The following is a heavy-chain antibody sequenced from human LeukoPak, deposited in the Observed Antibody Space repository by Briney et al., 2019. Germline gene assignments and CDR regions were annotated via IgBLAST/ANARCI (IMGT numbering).Heavy chain of an antibody. J-gene: IGHJ6*02. Sequence: ASVKVSCKASGGTFSSYAISWVRQAPGQGLEWMGWINPNSGGTNYAQKFQGRVTMTRDTSISTAYMELSRLRSDDTAVYHCARGGYHYYYYGMDVWGQGTTVTVSS. CDR1: GGTFSSYA. CDR2: INPNSGGT. V-gene: IGHV1-2*02. D-gene: IGHD5-18*01. CDR3: ARGGYHYYYYGMDV.